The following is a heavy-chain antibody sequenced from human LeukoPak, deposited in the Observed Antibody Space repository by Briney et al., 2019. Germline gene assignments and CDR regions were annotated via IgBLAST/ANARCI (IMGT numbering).Heavy chain of an antibody. CDR2: ISSSSNYI. CDR3: ARDYYGDYNFDY. Sequence: GGSLRLSCAASGFTFTSYSLNWVRQAPGKGLEWVSSISSSSNYIYYADSVKGRFTISRDNAKNSLYLQMNSLRAEDTAVCYCARDYYGDYNFDYWGQGTLVTVSS. J-gene: IGHJ4*02. V-gene: IGHV3-21*01. D-gene: IGHD4-17*01. CDR1: GFTFTSYS.